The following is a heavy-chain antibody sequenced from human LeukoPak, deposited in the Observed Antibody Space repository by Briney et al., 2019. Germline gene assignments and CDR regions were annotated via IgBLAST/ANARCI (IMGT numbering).Heavy chain of an antibody. Sequence: GGSLRLSCAASGLTLSSCGMNWVRQAPGKGLEWVSSISRSSGYVFYADSMKGRFTVSRDNSKNSLYLQMNTLRAEDTAVYYCARFPEGSSTWSIDFWGQGTLVTVSS. J-gene: IGHJ4*02. CDR1: GLTLSSCG. CDR3: ARFPEGSSTWSIDF. D-gene: IGHD6-13*01. V-gene: IGHV3-21*06. CDR2: ISRSSGYV.